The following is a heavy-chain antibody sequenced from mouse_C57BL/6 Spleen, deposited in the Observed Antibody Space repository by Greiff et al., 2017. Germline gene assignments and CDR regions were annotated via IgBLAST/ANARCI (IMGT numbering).Heavy chain of an antibody. CDR2: INPNNGGT. V-gene: IGHV1-18*01. D-gene: IGHD1-1*02. CDR1: GYTFTDYN. J-gene: IGHJ3*01. Sequence: EVQLQESGPELVKPGASVKIPCKASGYTFTDYNMDWVKQSHGKSLEWIGDINPNNGGTIYNQTFKGKATLTVDKSSSTADMKLRSLTTEYTAVYYCSRGDYSFAYWGQGTLVTVSA. CDR3: SRGDYSFAY.